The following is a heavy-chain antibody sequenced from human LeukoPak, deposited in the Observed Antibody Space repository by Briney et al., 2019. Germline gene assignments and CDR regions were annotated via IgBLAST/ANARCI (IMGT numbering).Heavy chain of an antibody. CDR1: GYTFTSYD. CDR3: ARAHCTGGSCPALY. J-gene: IGHJ4*02. CDR2: MNPNSGNT. V-gene: IGHV1-8*01. D-gene: IGHD2-8*02. Sequence: ASVKVSCKASGYTFTSYDINWVRQAAGQGLEWLGWMNPNSGNTGYAQHFQGRVTMTRDTSISTAYMELSSLKSEDTAVYYCARAHCTGGSCPALYWGQGTLVTVSS.